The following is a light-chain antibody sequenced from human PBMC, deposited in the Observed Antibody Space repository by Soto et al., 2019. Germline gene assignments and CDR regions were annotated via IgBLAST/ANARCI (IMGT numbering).Light chain of an antibody. J-gene: IGLJ1*01. CDR3: SCCTSSSTFI. CDR2: DVS. CDR1: ISDVGGYNY. V-gene: IGLV2-14*01. Sequence: QSALTQPASVSGSPGQSITISCTGTISDVGGYNYVSWYQQHPGKAPKLMMYDVSNRPAGVSNRFSGSKSGNTASLNISGLQAEDEGVYYCSCCTSSSTFIFGTGTKVTVL.